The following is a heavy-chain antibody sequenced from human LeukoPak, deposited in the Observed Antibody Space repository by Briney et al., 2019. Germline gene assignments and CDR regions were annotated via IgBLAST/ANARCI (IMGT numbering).Heavy chain of an antibody. D-gene: IGHD2-2*01. CDR1: GGTFSSYA. CDR2: IIPIFGTA. V-gene: IGHV1-69*13. J-gene: IGHJ3*02. Sequence: WASVKVSCKASGGTFSSYAISWVRQAPGQGLEWMRGIIPIFGTANYAQKFQGRVTITADESTSTAYMELSSLRSEDTAVYYCARVRYELSPNDAFDIWGQGTMVTVSS. CDR3: ARVRYELSPNDAFDI.